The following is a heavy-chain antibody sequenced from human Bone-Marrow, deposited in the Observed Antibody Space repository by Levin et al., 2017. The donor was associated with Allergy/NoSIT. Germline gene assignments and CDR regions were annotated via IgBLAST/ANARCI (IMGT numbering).Heavy chain of an antibody. V-gene: IGHV3-23*01. CDR3: AKASVIGHRNAWFHP. CDR2: LSADGGST. Sequence: GGSLRLSCAASGFSIDNSAVSWVRQAPGKGLEWVSALSADGGSTYYAASVKGRSTLSRDIASNSLILEIDALRVEDPAVYFCAKASVIGHRNAWFHPWGQGTRVTVSS. D-gene: IGHD1-14*01. CDR1: GFSIDNSA. J-gene: IGHJ5*02.